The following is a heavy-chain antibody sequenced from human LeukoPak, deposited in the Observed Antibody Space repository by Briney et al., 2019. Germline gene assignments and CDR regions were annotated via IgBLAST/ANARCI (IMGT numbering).Heavy chain of an antibody. D-gene: IGHD2-2*03. CDR3: ARAIGHCSSTSCYPYNWFDP. CDR1: GYTFTSYG. V-gene: IGHV1-18*01. Sequence: ASVKVSCKASGYTFTSYGISWVRQAPGQGLEWMGWISAYNGNTNYAQKLQGRVTMTTDTSTSTAYMELRSLRSDDTAVYYCARAIGHCSSTSCYPYNWFDPWGQGTLVTVSS. J-gene: IGHJ5*02. CDR2: ISAYNGNT.